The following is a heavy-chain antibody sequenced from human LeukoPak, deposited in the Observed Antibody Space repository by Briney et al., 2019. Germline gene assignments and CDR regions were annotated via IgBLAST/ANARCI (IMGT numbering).Heavy chain of an antibody. CDR1: GGTFSSYA. J-gene: IGHJ4*02. CDR3: ARVPTGYSSGWYPYFDY. CDR2: IIPIFGTA. Sequence: SVKVSCXASGGTFSSYAISWVRQAPGQGLEWMGGIIPIFGTANYAQKFQGRVTITTDESTSTAYMELSSLRSEDTAVYYCARVPTGYSSGWYPYFDYWGQGTLVTVSS. D-gene: IGHD6-19*01. V-gene: IGHV1-69*05.